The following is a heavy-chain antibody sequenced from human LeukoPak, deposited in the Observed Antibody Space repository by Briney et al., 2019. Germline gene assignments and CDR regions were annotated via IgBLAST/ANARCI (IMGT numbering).Heavy chain of an antibody. CDR3: AKAGGIVGATHFDY. CDR1: GFTFSSYV. D-gene: IGHD1-26*01. V-gene: IGHV3-23*01. J-gene: IGHJ4*02. Sequence: GGSLRLSCAASGFTFSSYVMNWVRQAPGKGLEWVSTVSGSGGSTYYADSVKGRFTISRDNSKNTLYLQMNSLRAEDTAVYYCAKAGGIVGATHFDYWGQGTLVTVSS. CDR2: VSGSGGST.